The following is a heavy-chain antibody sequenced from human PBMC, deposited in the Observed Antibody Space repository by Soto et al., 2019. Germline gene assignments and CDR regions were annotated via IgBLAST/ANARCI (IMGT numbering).Heavy chain of an antibody. CDR2: INPSGGST. Sequence: ASVKVSCKASGYTFTSYYMHWVRQAPGQGLEWMGIINPSGGSTSYAQKFQGRVTMTRDTSTSTVYMELSSLRSEDTAVYYCARIPLIAAAGTYYCYGMDVWGQGTTVTVSS. CDR1: GYTFTSYY. V-gene: IGHV1-46*01. J-gene: IGHJ6*02. D-gene: IGHD6-13*01. CDR3: ARIPLIAAAGTYYCYGMDV.